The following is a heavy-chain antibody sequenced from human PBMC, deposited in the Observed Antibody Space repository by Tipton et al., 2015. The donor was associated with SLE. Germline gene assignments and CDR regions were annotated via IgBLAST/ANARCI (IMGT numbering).Heavy chain of an antibody. D-gene: IGHD3-16*01. V-gene: IGHV4-59*11. CDR2: IYYSGRT. CDR1: GGSISSHY. CDR3: ASGGIYFDC. J-gene: IGHJ4*02. Sequence: TLSLTCTVSGGSISSHYWSWIRQPPGKGLEWIGYIYYSGRTNYNPSLKSRVTISVDTSKNQFSLKLSSVTAADTAVYYCASGGIYFDCWGQGTLVTVSS.